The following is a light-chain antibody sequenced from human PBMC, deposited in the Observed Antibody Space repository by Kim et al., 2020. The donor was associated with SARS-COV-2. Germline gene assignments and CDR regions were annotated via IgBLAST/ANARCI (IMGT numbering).Light chain of an antibody. CDR3: SSRDRSSNVV. CDR1: SLRSFY. V-gene: IGLV3-19*01. Sequence: SSELTQDPAVSVALGQTVKITCRGDSLRSFYANWYQQRPGQAPLLVIYGKDSRPSGIPDRLSGSASGNTASLTITGAQAEDEANYYCSSRDRSSNVVFGGGTQLTVL. J-gene: IGLJ2*01. CDR2: GKD.